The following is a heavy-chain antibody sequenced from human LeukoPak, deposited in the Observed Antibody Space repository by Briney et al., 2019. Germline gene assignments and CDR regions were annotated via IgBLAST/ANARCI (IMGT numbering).Heavy chain of an antibody. D-gene: IGHD6-19*01. CDR3: ARGIAVAGTDS. Sequence: GGSLRLSCAASGYTFSSYWMHWIRQAPGKGLVWLARINSDGYSISYADSVKGRFTISRDNAKNTLYLQMNSLGVEDTAMYYCARGIAVAGTDSWGQGTLVTVSS. CDR1: GYTFSSYW. J-gene: IGHJ4*02. CDR2: INSDGYSI. V-gene: IGHV3-74*01.